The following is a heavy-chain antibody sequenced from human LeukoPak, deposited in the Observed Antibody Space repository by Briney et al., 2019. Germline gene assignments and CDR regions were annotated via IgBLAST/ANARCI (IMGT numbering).Heavy chain of an antibody. D-gene: IGHD3-10*01. V-gene: IGHV4-34*01. CDR1: GGSFSGYY. J-gene: IGHJ4*02. Sequence: SETLSLTCAVYGGSFSGYYWSWIRQPPGKGLEWIGEINHSGSTNYNPSLKSRVTISVDTSKNQFSLKLSSVTAVDTAVYYCARKENVYYYFDYWGQGTLVTVSS. CDR2: INHSGST. CDR3: ARKENVYYYFDY.